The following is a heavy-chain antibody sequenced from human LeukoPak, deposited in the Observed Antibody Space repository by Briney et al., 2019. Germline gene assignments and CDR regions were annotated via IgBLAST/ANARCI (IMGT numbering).Heavy chain of an antibody. CDR3: AREGAVNDYGDYRPFDY. CDR1: GCTFSTYS. D-gene: IGHD4-17*01. J-gene: IGHJ4*02. CDR2: ISSNGDST. Sequence: GGSLRLSCAASGCTFSTYSMVWVRQAPGKGLEYVSDISSNGDSTHYANSVKGRFTISRDNSKNTLYLQMGSLRAEDMAAYYCAREGAVNDYGDYRPFDYWGQGTLVTVSS. V-gene: IGHV3-64*01.